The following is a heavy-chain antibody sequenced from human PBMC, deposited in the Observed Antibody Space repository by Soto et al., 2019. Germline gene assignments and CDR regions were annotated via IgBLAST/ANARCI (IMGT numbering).Heavy chain of an antibody. J-gene: IGHJ6*02. V-gene: IGHV4-59*01. Sequence: SETLSLTFTGSGGSISSYYWSWIRQPPGKGLEWIGYIYYSGSTNYNPSLKSRVTISVDTSKNQFSLKLSSVTAADTAVYYCARGSSYYYGMDVWGQGTTVTVSS. CDR1: GGSISSYY. CDR2: IYYSGST. CDR3: ARGSSYYYGMDV.